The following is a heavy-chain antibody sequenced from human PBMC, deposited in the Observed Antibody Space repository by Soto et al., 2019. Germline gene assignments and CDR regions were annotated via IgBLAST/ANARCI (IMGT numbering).Heavy chain of an antibody. V-gene: IGHV1-2*04. D-gene: IGHD6-13*01. CDR2: INPNSGGT. CDR1: GYTFTGYY. CDR3: ARPRLGAGGTFSYYNHYGMDV. Sequence: ASVKVSCKASGYTFTGYYMHWVRQAPGQGLEWMGWINPNSGGTNYAQKFQGWVTMTRDTSISTAYMELSRLRSDDTAVYYCARPRLGAGGTFSYYNHYGMDVW. J-gene: IGHJ6*01.